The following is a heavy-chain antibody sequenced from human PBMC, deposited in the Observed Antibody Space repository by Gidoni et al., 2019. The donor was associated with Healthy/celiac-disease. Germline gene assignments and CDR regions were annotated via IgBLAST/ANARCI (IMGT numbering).Heavy chain of an antibody. J-gene: IGHJ5*02. CDR1: GGTFSSYA. Sequence: QVQLVQSGAEVKKPGSSVKVSCKASGGTFSSYAISWVRQAPGQGLEWMGRIIPILGIANYAQKFQGRVTITADKSTSTAYMELSSLRSEDTAVYYCARDLPGSGSIYLAGFDPWGQGTLVTVSS. D-gene: IGHD3-10*01. V-gene: IGHV1-69*09. CDR3: ARDLPGSGSIYLAGFDP. CDR2: IIPILGIA.